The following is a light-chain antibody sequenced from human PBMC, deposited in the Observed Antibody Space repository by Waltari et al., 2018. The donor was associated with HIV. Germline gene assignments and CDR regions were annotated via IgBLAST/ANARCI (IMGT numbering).Light chain of an antibody. CDR3: QSYDSSNHNWV. CDR2: EEN. Sequence: NFMLTQPYSVSESPGKTVTISCTRSSGSIASNYVQWYQQRPGSAPTTVIYEENQRPSGVPDRVSGSLDRSSNSASLTISGLKTEDEADYYCQSYDSSNHNWVFGGGTKLTVL. V-gene: IGLV6-57*03. J-gene: IGLJ3*02. CDR1: SGSIASNY.